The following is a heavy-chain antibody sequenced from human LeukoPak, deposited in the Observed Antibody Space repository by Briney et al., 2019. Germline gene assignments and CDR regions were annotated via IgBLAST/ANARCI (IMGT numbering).Heavy chain of an antibody. CDR1: GDSISSGSYY. V-gene: IGHV4-61*02. CDR2: IYTSGST. J-gene: IGHJ3*02. Sequence: SETLSLTCTVSGDSISSGSYYWNWIRQPAGKGLEWIGRIYTSGSTHYNPSLKSRVTISVDTSKNQFSLKLTSVTAADTAVYYCARDPGGGYKDDALDIWGQGTMVTVTS. D-gene: IGHD5-12*01. CDR3: ARDPGGGYKDDALDI.